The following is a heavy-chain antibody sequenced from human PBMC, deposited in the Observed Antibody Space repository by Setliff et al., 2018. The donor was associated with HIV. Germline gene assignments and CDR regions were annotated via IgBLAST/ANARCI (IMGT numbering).Heavy chain of an antibody. Sequence: SETLSLTCTVSGGSISSSSYYWGWIRQPPGKGLEWIGSIYSTGDTNYKPSLKSRVTLSADTSKHQFSLNLNSVTASDTAVYYCARYTSKVDWFDPWGQGTLVTVSS. CDR3: ARYTSKVDWFDP. CDR2: IYSTGDT. V-gene: IGHV4-39*01. J-gene: IGHJ5*02. D-gene: IGHD2-2*02. CDR1: GGSISSSSYY.